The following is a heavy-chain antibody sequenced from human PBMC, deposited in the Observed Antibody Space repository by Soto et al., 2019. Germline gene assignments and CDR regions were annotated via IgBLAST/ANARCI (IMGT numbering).Heavy chain of an antibody. CDR2: MSGSGGRT. J-gene: IGHJ4*02. D-gene: IGHD1-26*01. V-gene: IGHV3-23*01. Sequence: EVQLFESGGGFVQPGGPRDSACKAAGFPLRGIALGWFAQPQGRGLEWVSAMSGSGGRTYNADPVKGRLTISRDNSKNTLYLQMNSLKAEDTAVYYCAKDRSGSYYMDYWGQGTLVTVSS. CDR3: AKDRSGSYYMDY. CDR1: GFPLRGIA.